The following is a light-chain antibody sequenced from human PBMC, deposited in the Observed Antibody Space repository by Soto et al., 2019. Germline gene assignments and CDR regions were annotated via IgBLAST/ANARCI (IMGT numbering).Light chain of an antibody. Sequence: QSVLTQPASVSGSPGQSITISCTGTSSDVGAYNYVSWYQQHPGKAPKLMIYEVSNRPSGVSNRFSGSKSGSTASLTISGLQAEDEADYYCSAYTTSIALYVFGAGTKLTVL. J-gene: IGLJ1*01. V-gene: IGLV2-14*01. CDR2: EVS. CDR1: SSDVGAYNY. CDR3: SAYTTSIALYV.